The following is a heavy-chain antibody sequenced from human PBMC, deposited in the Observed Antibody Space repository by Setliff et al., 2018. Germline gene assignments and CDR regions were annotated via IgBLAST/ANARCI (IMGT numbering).Heavy chain of an antibody. Sequence: ASVKVSCKASGYTFTGYYMHWVRLAPGQGLEWMGRINPNSGGTNYAQKFQGRVTMTRDTSISTAYMELSRLRSDDTAVYYCARVKAPALYYYMDVWGKGTTVTVSS. J-gene: IGHJ6*03. D-gene: IGHD3-16*02. CDR3: ARVKAPALYYYMDV. CDR1: GYTFTGYY. CDR2: INPNSGGT. V-gene: IGHV1-2*06.